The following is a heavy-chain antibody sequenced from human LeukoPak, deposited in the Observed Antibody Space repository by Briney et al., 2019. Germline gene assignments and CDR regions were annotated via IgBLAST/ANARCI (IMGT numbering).Heavy chain of an antibody. V-gene: IGHV3-30*02. Sequence: PGGSLRLSCQGSEFTFSTYGIHWFGQAPGKGLEGVPFIRYDGNNKYYPASVKGRFTISRGNSKNTLYLQMNSLRAEDAAVYYCAKTPNRVVVPAAMPFDYWGQGTLVTVSS. J-gene: IGHJ4*02. CDR2: IRYDGNNK. D-gene: IGHD2-2*01. CDR3: AKTPNRVVVPAAMPFDY. CDR1: EFTFSTYG.